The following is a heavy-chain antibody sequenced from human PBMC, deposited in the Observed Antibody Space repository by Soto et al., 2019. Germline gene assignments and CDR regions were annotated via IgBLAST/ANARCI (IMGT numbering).Heavy chain of an antibody. D-gene: IGHD3-10*01. J-gene: IGHJ4*02. CDR1: GGSISSSNW. Sequence: QVQLQESGPGLVKPSGTLSLTCAVSGGSISSSNWWSWVRQPPGKGLEWNGEIYHSGSTNYNPSLKSRVTISVDKSKNQFSLKLSSVTAADTAVYYCARDRGFGELHGTYYFDYWGQGTLVTVSS. V-gene: IGHV4-4*02. CDR3: ARDRGFGELHGTYYFDY. CDR2: IYHSGST.